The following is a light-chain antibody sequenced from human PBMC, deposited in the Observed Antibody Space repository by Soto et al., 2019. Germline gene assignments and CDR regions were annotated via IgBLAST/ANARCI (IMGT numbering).Light chain of an antibody. CDR2: AAS. J-gene: IGKJ1*01. Sequence: EIVMTQSPATLSVSPGERATLSCRASQSVTTNLAWYQQKPGQAPRLLIYAASTRATGIPARFSGSGSGTELTLTISSLQSEDFAVYFCRQYNYWPRTFGQGTKVDIK. CDR1: QSVTTN. CDR3: RQYNYWPRT. V-gene: IGKV3-15*01.